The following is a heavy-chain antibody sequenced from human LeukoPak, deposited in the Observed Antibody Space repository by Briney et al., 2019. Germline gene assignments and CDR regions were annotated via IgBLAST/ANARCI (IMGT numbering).Heavy chain of an antibody. J-gene: IGHJ4*02. CDR3: AKGGGGHCSGGFCSNFDY. CDR1: GFTSTNYA. V-gene: IGHV3-23*01. CDR2: LIGSSGST. D-gene: IGHD2-15*01. Sequence: GGSLRLSCAASGFTSTNYAMNWVRQAPGKGLEWVSVLIGSSGSTDYADSVKGRFTISRDNSKMTLYLQMNSLRGEDTALYYCAKGGGGHCSGGFCSNFDYWGQGALVTVSA.